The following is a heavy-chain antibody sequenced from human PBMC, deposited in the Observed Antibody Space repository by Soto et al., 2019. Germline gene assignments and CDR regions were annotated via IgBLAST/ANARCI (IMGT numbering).Heavy chain of an antibody. CDR3: ANSPFEEGGIYYGFDV. V-gene: IGHV1-69*16. D-gene: IGHD3-16*01. CDR1: GDTFNNYI. CDR2: IIPFRGTA. J-gene: IGHJ6*02. Sequence: QVQLVQSGAEVKKPGSSVKVSCKASGDTFNNYIISWVRQAPGQGLEWMGGIIPFRGTADYVQKFQGRVTITAAESTSTDFIQPRSLRSEDKAVYYCANSPFEEGGIYYGFDVWGQGTTVTVSS.